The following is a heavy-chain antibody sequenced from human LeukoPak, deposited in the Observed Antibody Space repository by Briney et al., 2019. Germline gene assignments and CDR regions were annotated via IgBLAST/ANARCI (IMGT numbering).Heavy chain of an antibody. CDR3: AIQDLPWGYDFWSGSPYNWFDP. CDR2: IIPILGIA. V-gene: IGHV1-69*04. D-gene: IGHD3-3*01. J-gene: IGHJ5*02. Sequence: ASVKVSCKASGGTFSSYAISWVRQAPGQGLEWMGRIIPILGIANYAQKFQGRVTITTDESTSTAYMELSSLRSEDTAVYYCAIQDLPWGYDFWSGSPYNWFDPWGQGTLVTVSS. CDR1: GGTFSSYA.